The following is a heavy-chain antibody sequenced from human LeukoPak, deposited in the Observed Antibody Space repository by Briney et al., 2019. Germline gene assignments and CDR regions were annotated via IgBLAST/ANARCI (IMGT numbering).Heavy chain of an antibody. V-gene: IGHV4-34*01. J-gene: IGHJ3*02. D-gene: IGHD2/OR15-2a*01. CDR2: INHSGGT. CDR1: GGSFGGYY. CDR3: ANSTAYLDI. Sequence: PSETLSLTCAVYGGSFGGYYWSWIRQPPGKGLEWIGEINHSGGTNYNPSLKSRVTISVDTSKNQFSLKLSSVTAADTAVYYCANSTAYLDIWGQGTMVTVSS.